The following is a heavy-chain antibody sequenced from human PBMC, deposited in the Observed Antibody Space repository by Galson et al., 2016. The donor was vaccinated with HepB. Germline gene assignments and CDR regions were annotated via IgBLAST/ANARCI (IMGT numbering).Heavy chain of an antibody. CDR2: IKQDGSEK. Sequence: SLRLSCAASGFTFSTYYMTWVRQPPGKGLEWVAGIKQDGSEKYYVDSVKGRFTISRDNAKNSLYVQMDSLRAEDTAVYYCARRGSKEKGYFDLWGRGTLVTVSS. D-gene: IGHD6-13*01. CDR3: ARRGSKEKGYFDL. V-gene: IGHV3-7*04. J-gene: IGHJ2*01. CDR1: GFTFSTYY.